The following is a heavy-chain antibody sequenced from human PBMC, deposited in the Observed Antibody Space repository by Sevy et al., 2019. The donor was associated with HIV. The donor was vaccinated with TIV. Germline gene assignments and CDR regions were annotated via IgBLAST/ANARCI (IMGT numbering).Heavy chain of an antibody. D-gene: IGHD6-13*01. V-gene: IGHV4-39*01. CDR2: FYYNGHT. Sequence: SETLSLTCTISGDTIVSSGHYWGWIRQTPGKGLEWIGSFYYNGHTYYNPSLKSRLTISIDTSKNQFSLNLNSVTAADTGIYFCAREAGGYDYDYGMHVWGQGTTVTVSS. CDR3: AREAGGYDYDYGMHV. CDR1: GDTIVSSGHY. J-gene: IGHJ6*02.